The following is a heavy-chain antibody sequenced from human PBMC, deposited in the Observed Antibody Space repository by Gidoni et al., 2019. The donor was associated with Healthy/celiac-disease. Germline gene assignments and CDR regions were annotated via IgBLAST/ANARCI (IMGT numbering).Heavy chain of an antibody. CDR2: ISSSSSYI. J-gene: IGHJ3*02. D-gene: IGHD3-3*01. CDR3: ARDLFSSGSYDFWSGYYTGTGGAFDI. V-gene: IGHV3-21*01. Sequence: EVQLVESGGGLVKPGGSLRLSCAASGFTFSSSSMHWVSQAPGKGLEWVSSISSSSSYIYYADSVKGRFTISRDNAKNSLYLQMNSLRAEDTAVYYCARDLFSSGSYDFWSGYYTGTGGAFDIWGQGTMVTVSS. CDR1: GFTFSSSS.